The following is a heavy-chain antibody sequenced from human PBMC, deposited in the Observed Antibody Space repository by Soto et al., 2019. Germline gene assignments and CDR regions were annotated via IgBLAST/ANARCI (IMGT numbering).Heavy chain of an antibody. CDR2: IYYSGST. CDR1: GGSISSGGYY. CDR3: ARDPPGGGLDV. V-gene: IGHV4-31*03. Sequence: QVQLQESGPGLVKPSQTLSLTCTVSGGSISSGGYYWSWIRQHPGKGLEWSGYIYYSGSTYYNPSLKSRVTISVHTSKNQFSLNLSSVTAADTAVYYCARDPPGGGLDVWGQGTTVTGSS. J-gene: IGHJ6*02.